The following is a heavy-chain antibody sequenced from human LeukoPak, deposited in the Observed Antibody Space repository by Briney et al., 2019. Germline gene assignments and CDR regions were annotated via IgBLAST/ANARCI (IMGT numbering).Heavy chain of an antibody. CDR2: INHSGST. CDR3: ARALSIAARRYYGMDV. Sequence: SETLSLTCAVYGGSFSGYCWSWIRQPPGKGLEWIGEINHSGSTNYNPSLKSRVTISVDTSKNQFSLKLSSVTAADTAVYYCARALSIAARRYYGMDVWGQGTTVTVSS. D-gene: IGHD6-6*01. V-gene: IGHV4-34*01. J-gene: IGHJ6*02. CDR1: GGSFSGYC.